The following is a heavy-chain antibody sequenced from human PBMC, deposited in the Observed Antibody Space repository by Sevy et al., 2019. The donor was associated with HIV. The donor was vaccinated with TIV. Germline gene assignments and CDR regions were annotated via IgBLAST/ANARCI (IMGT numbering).Heavy chain of an antibody. CDR2: ISGSGDIT. CDR3: AKTDCISALGQFDY. CDR1: GFTFSRFA. D-gene: IGHD6-13*01. J-gene: IGHJ4*02. Sequence: GGSLRLSCAASGFTFSRFAMSWVRQAPGKGLEWVSIISGSGDITYYEQSVKGRFTISRDNSKNTLSLQMNSLRAEDTAIYFCAKTDCISALGQFDYWGQGTLVTVSS. V-gene: IGHV3-23*01.